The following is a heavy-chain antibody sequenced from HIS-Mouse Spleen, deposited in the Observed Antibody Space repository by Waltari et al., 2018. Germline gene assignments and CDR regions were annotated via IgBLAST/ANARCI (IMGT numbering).Heavy chain of an antibody. CDR1: GGSFSGYY. D-gene: IGHD6-13*01. Sequence: QVQLQQWGAGLLKPSETLSLTCAVYGGSFSGYYWSWIRQPPGKGLEWIGEINHSGSTNYNPSLKSRVTISVDTSKNQFSLKLSSVTAADTAVYYCARGKGSSSWYYFDYWDQGTLVTVSS. CDR3: ARGKGSSSWYYFDY. J-gene: IGHJ4*02. V-gene: IGHV4-34*01. CDR2: INHSGST.